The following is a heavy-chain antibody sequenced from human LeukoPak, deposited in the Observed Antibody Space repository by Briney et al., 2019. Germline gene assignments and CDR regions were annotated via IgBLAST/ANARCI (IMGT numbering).Heavy chain of an antibody. CDR1: GGSISSSSYY. D-gene: IGHD6-19*01. CDR2: IYYSGST. Sequence: SETLSLTCTVSGGSISSSSYYWGWIRQPPGKGLEWIGSIYYSGSTYYNPSLKGRVTISVDTSKNQFSLKLSSVTAADTAVYYCARHANIAVAGTGVFDYWGQGTLVTVSS. V-gene: IGHV4-39*01. J-gene: IGHJ4*02. CDR3: ARHANIAVAGTGVFDY.